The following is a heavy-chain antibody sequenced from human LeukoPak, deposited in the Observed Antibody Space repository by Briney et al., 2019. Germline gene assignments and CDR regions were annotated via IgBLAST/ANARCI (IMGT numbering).Heavy chain of an antibody. CDR2: INPSSGGT. D-gene: IGHD6-19*01. V-gene: IGHV1-46*01. CDR1: GYTFTSYY. J-gene: IGHJ4*02. CDR3: ARGGGSGWYHYFDY. Sequence: ASVKVSCKASGYTFTSYYMHWVRQAPGQGLEWMGIINPSSGGTSYPQKFQGRVTMTRDTSTSTVYMELSSLRSDDTAVYYCARGGGSGWYHYFDYWGQRTLVTVSA.